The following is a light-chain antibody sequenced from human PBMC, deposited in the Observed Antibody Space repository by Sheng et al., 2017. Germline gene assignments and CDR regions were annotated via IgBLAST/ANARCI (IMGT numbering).Light chain of an antibody. CDR2: AAS. CDR1: QGISSY. J-gene: IGKJ1*01. Sequence: IQLTQSPSSLSASVGDRVTITCRASQGISSYLAWYQQKPGKVPKLLIHAASTLQSGVPSRFSGSGSGTDFTLTISSLQPEDVATYYCQKYNSAPRTFGQGTKVEIK. CDR3: QKYNSAPRT. V-gene: IGKV1-27*01.